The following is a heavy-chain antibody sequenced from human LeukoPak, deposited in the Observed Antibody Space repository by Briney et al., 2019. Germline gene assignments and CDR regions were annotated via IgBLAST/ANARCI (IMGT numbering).Heavy chain of an antibody. V-gene: IGHV1-69*01. CDR1: GGTFSSYA. J-gene: IGHJ4*02. CDR2: IIPIFDTA. CDR3: ARVTPNPTGDYFDY. D-gene: IGHD1-14*01. Sequence: SVKVSCKASGGTFSSYAISWVRQAPGQGLEWMGGIIPIFDTANYAQKFQGRVTITADESTSTAYMELSSLRSEDTAVYYCARVTPNPTGDYFDYWGQGTLVTVSS.